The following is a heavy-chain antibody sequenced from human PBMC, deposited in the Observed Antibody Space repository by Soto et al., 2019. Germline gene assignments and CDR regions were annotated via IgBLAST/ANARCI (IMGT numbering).Heavy chain of an antibody. V-gene: IGHV3-23*01. Sequence: PGGSLRLSCVASGFTFSTSGLSWVRQAPGEGLEWVSAINGRGGVTYYAYSVRGRFTISRDNSKNTLYLQMNSLRAEDTAVYHCAVGGFSYLPLDYWGQGALVTVSS. CDR3: AVGGFSYLPLDY. D-gene: IGHD5-18*01. CDR2: INGRGGVT. CDR1: GFTFSTSG. J-gene: IGHJ4*02.